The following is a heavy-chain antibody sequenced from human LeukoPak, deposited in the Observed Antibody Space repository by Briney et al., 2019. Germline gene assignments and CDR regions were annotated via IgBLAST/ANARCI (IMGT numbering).Heavy chain of an antibody. V-gene: IGHV3-30-3*01. CDR2: ISYDGSNK. Sequence: GGSLRLSCAASGFTFSSYAMHWVRQAPGKGLEWVAVISYDGSNKYYADSVKGRFTISRDNSKNTLYLQMNSLRAEDTAVYCCARELLYYDILTGYSTYYFDYWGQGTLVTVSS. CDR3: ARELLYYDILTGYSTYYFDY. J-gene: IGHJ4*02. D-gene: IGHD3-9*01. CDR1: GFTFSSYA.